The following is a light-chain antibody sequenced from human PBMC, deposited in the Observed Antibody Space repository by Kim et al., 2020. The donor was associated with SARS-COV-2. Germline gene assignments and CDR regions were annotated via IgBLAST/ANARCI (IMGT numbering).Light chain of an antibody. V-gene: IGLV2-23*01. CDR2: EGS. J-gene: IGLJ3*02. Sequence: QSALTQPASVSGSPGQSITISCTGTSSDVGSYNLVSWYQQHPGKAPKLMIYEGSKRPSGVSSRFSGSKSGNTASLTISGLQAEDEADYYCCSYATGNTWVCGGGTQLTVL. CDR3: CSYATGNTWV. CDR1: SSDVGSYNL.